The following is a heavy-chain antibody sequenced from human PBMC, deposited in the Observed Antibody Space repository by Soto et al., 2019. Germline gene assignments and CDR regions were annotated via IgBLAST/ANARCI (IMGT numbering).Heavy chain of an antibody. CDR3: ARDGDYFGSGSPPLLSK. D-gene: IGHD3-10*01. J-gene: IGHJ4*02. V-gene: IGHV4-31*03. CDR2: IYYSGST. CDR1: GGSITSGGYC. Sequence: TLSLTCTVSGGSITSGGYCWTWIRQHPVKGLEWMGHIYYSGSTSYNPSLKSRVTISIDTSKNQFSLKLTSVTAAVTAVYYCARDGDYFGSGSPPLLSKWGQGTLVTVSS.